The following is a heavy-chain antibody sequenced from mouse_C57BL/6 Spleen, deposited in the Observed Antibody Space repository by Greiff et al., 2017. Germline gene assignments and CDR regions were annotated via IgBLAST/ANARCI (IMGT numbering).Heavy chain of an antibody. Sequence: QVQLQQPGAELVRPGTSVKLSCKASGYTFTSYWMHWVKQRPGQGLEWIGVIAPSDSYTNYNQKFKGKATLTVDTSSSTAYMQLSSLTSEDSAVYYCARNLLLNAMDYWGQGTSVTVSS. V-gene: IGHV1-59*01. CDR3: ARNLLLNAMDY. D-gene: IGHD2-10*01. CDR2: IAPSDSYT. J-gene: IGHJ4*01. CDR1: GYTFTSYW.